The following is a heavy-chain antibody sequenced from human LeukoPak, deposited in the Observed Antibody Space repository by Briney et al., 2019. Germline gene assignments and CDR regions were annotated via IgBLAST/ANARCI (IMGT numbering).Heavy chain of an antibody. D-gene: IGHD5-18*01. Sequence: ASVKVSCKASGYTFTSYDINWVRQATGQGLEWMGWMNPNSGNTGYAQKFQGRVTMTRNTSISTAYMELSSLRSEDTAVYYCSRGSPGIPETRRGDNWFDRCGQGTLVTVSS. J-gene: IGHJ5*02. V-gene: IGHV1-8*01. CDR1: GYTFTSYD. CDR2: MNPNSGNT. CDR3: SRGSPGIPETRRGDNWFDR.